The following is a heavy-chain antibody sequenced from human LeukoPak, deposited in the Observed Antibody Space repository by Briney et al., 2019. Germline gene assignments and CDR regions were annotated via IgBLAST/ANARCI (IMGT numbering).Heavy chain of an antibody. D-gene: IGHD1-26*01. CDR1: GGSISSSNW. CDR3: ARDPGGELLRDAFDI. J-gene: IGHJ3*02. Sequence: SGTLSLTCAVSGGSISSSNWWSWVRQPPGKGLEWIGEIYHSGSTNYNPSLKSRVTISVDKSKNQFSLKLSSVTAADTAVYYCARDPGGELLRDAFDIWGQGTMVTVSS. V-gene: IGHV4-4*02. CDR2: IYHSGST.